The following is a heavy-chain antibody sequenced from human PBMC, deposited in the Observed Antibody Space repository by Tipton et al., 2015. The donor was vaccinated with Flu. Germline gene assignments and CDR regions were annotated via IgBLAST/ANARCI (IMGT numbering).Heavy chain of an antibody. CDR2: ISSSSSYI. D-gene: IGHD4-17*01. CDR3: ARDGSGDYVGGYFNY. Sequence: GSLRLSCAASGFTFSSYSMNGVRQAPGKGLEWVSSISSSSSYIYYADSVKGRFTISRDNAKNSLYLQMNSLRAEDTAVYYCARDGSGDYVGGYFNYWGQGTLVTVSS. V-gene: IGHV3-21*01. CDR1: GFTFSSYS. J-gene: IGHJ4*02.